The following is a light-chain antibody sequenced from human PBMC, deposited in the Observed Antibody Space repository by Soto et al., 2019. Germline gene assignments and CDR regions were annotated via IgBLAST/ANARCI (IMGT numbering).Light chain of an antibody. CDR3: SSYTSSNTLV. V-gene: IGLV2-14*01. CDR1: SSDIGGYDY. J-gene: IGLJ2*01. CDR2: DVN. Sequence: QSALTQPASVSGSPGQSITLSCTGTSSDIGGYDYVSWYQRHPGKAPKLIIYDVNNRPSGVSNRFSGSKSGNTASLTISGLQAEDEADYYCSSYTSSNTLVFGGGTQLTVL.